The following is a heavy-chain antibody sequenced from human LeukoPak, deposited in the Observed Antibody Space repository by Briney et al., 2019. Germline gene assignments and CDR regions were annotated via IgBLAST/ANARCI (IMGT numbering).Heavy chain of an antibody. D-gene: IGHD3-16*02. CDR1: GFTFTSYA. CDR3: AKGTLTFGGVIVQPFDY. V-gene: IGHV3-23*01. J-gene: IGHJ4*02. CDR2: IGGSGHST. Sequence: PGGSLRLSCAASGFTFTSYAMSWVRQAPGKGLEWVSAIGGSGHSTYYADSVKGRFTISRDNSKNTLYLQMNSLRAEDTAVYYCAKGTLTFGGVIVQPFDYWGQGTLVTVSS.